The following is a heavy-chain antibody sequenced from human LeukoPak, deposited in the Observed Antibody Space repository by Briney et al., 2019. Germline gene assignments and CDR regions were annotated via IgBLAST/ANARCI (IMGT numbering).Heavy chain of an antibody. Sequence: GGSLRLSCAASGFPFSNYWMSWVRQAPGKGLEWVANMKEDGGEINYVDSVKGRFTISRDNAKNSLYLHMNSLRVDDTAVYYCARFQLDSSSWKLYYMDVWGKGTTVTVSS. J-gene: IGHJ6*03. D-gene: IGHD6-13*01. CDR1: GFPFSNYW. CDR3: ARFQLDSSSWKLYYMDV. CDR2: MKEDGGEI. V-gene: IGHV3-7*01.